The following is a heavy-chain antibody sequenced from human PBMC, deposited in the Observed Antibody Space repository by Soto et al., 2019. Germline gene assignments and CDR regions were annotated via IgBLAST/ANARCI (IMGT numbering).Heavy chain of an antibody. CDR1: GYTFTENQ. D-gene: IGHD2-21*01. J-gene: IGHJ5*02. CDR2: IDPKSGDT. Sequence: ASVKVSCKASGYTFTENQIHWLRRAPGQRLQWLGRIDPKSGDTTFAPTFQGRDTMTRYTSTNTAYLDLTRLTSDDTAIYYCARRDRLDYTRWCLDPWGLGTLVTFAS. CDR3: ARRDRLDYTRWCLDP. V-gene: IGHV1-2*02.